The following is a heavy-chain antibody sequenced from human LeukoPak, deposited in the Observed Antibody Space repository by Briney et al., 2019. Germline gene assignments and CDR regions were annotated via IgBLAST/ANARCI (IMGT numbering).Heavy chain of an antibody. Sequence: SGGSLRLSCVASGFTFSSYGMHWVRQAPGKGLEWVAVISYDGSNKYYADSVKGRFTISRDNSKNTLYLQMNSLRAEDTAVYYCARDLGCSSTSYYPTFDYWGQGTLVTVSS. D-gene: IGHD2-2*01. CDR2: ISYDGSNK. CDR3: ARDLGCSSTSYYPTFDY. V-gene: IGHV3-30*03. J-gene: IGHJ4*02. CDR1: GFTFSSYG.